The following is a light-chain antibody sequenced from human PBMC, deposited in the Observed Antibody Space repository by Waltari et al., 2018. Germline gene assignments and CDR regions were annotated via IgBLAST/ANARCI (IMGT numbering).Light chain of an antibody. Sequence: CQARQSISKWFAWYQQKPGKSPKLLIYKASTLESGVPSRFSGSGSGTEFTLTISSLQPEDFATYYCQQYNSYSLLSFGGGTKVEIK. CDR2: KAS. CDR3: QQYNSYSLLS. J-gene: IGKJ4*01. V-gene: IGKV1-5*03. CDR1: QSISKW.